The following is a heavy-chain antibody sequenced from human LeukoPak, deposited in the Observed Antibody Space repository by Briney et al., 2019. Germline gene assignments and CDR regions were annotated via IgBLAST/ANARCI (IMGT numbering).Heavy chain of an antibody. CDR3: AKYSPSAAAGSSFDY. CDR1: GFTLRSYV. Sequence: GGSLRLSCVASGFTLRSYVMNWVRQTPGKGLEWVSSISGSGDSTLYADSVKGRFSISRDNSKNTLYLQMNSLRAEDTAVYYCAKYSPSAAAGSSFDYWGQGTLVTVSS. J-gene: IGHJ4*02. V-gene: IGHV3-23*01. CDR2: ISGSGDST. D-gene: IGHD6-13*01.